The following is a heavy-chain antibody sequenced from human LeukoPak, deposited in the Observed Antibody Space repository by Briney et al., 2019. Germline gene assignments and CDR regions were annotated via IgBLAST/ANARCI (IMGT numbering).Heavy chain of an antibody. D-gene: IGHD4-17*01. V-gene: IGHV3-66*01. Sequence: GGSLRLSCAASGFTVSSNYMSWVRQAPGKGLEWVSVIYSGGSTYYADSVKGRFTISRVNSKNTLYLQMNSLRAEDTAVYYCAREDYGRSRYYYGMDVWGQGTTVTVSS. CDR2: IYSGGST. CDR1: GFTVSSNY. CDR3: AREDYGRSRYYYGMDV. J-gene: IGHJ6*02.